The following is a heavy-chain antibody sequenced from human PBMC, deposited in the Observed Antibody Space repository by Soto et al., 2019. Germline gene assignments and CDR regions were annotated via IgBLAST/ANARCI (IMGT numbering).Heavy chain of an antibody. CDR3: ARVRHCSSTSCYRFDP. Sequence: QVQLVQSGAEVKKPGASVKVSCKASGYTFTSYGISWVRQAPGQGLEWMGWISAYNGNTNYAQKFQGRVTMTRDTSISTAYMELSRLRSDDTAVYYCARVRHCSSTSCYRFDPWGQGTLVTVSS. CDR1: GYTFTSYG. V-gene: IGHV1-18*01. D-gene: IGHD2-2*01. J-gene: IGHJ5*02. CDR2: ISAYNGNT.